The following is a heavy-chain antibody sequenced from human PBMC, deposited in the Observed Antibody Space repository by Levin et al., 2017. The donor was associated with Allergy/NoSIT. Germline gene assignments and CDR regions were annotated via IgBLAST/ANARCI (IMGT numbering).Heavy chain of an antibody. V-gene: IGHV4-59*01. CDR3: ARLFDSSSTEAYDF. CDR1: GASLTSNP. CDR2: LYFGGVT. D-gene: IGHD3-9*01. Sequence: RSQTLSLTCTVSGASLTSNPWTWIRQTPGKRLEWIGYLYFGGVTQYNPSLKNRATISGDTTKNQFSLNLRSVTSADTAIYYCARLFDSSSTEAYDFWGQGAQVTVSS. J-gene: IGHJ4*02.